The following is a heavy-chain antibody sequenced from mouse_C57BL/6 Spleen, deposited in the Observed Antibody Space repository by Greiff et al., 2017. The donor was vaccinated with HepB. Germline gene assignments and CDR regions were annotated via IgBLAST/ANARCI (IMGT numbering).Heavy chain of an antibody. CDR3: ARGYYDAYYYAMDY. J-gene: IGHJ4*01. Sequence: QVQLQQPGAELVMPGASVKLSCKASGYTFTSYWMHWVKQRPGQGLEWIGEIDPSDSYTNYNQKFKGKSTLTVDKSSSTAYMQLSSLTSEDSAVYYCARGYYDAYYYAMDYWGQGTSVTVSS. CDR1: GYTFTSYW. V-gene: IGHV1-69*01. CDR2: IDPSDSYT. D-gene: IGHD2-4*01.